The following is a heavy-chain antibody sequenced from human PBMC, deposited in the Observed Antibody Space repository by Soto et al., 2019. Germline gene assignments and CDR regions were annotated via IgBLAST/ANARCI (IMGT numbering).Heavy chain of an antibody. V-gene: IGHV1-24*01. CDR1: GYTLTELS. CDR2: FDPEDGET. J-gene: IGHJ4*02. Sequence: WASVKVSCKVSGYTLTELSMHWVLQAPGKGLEWMGGFDPEDGETIYAQKFQGRVTMTEDTSTDTAYMELSSLRSEDTAVYYCATDLQGLPLSVYWGQGTLVTVSS. D-gene: IGHD2-2*01. CDR3: ATDLQGLPLSVY.